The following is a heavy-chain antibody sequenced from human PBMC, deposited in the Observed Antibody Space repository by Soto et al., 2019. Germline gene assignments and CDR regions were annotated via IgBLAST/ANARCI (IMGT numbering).Heavy chain of an antibody. CDR3: ATDNYGMDV. CDR2: LSGSGGST. CDR1: GFTFSSYA. V-gene: IGHV3-23*01. Sequence: EVQVLESGGGLVQPGGSLRLSCTGSGFTFSSYAMNWVRQAPGKGLEWVAALSGSGGSTNYADSVKGRFTISRDTSKNTLYLQMNSLRDEDTAIYYCATDNYGMDVWGQGTTVTVSS. J-gene: IGHJ6*02.